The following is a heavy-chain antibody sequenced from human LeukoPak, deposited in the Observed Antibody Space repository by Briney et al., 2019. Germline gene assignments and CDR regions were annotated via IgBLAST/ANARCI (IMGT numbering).Heavy chain of an antibody. CDR2: LYYSGAT. CDR1: GGSITTYY. J-gene: IGHJ4*02. V-gene: IGHV4-59*08. D-gene: IGHD1-26*01. CDR3: ARGRPMGAIKGGAEFARLPHVY. Sequence: SETLSLTCTVSGGSITTYYWSWVRQPPGKGLEWIGYLYYSGATKYNPSLRGRVTISVDTSTNQLSLKLTSVTAADTAVYYCARGRPMGAIKGGAEFARLPHVYWGQGTLVTVSS.